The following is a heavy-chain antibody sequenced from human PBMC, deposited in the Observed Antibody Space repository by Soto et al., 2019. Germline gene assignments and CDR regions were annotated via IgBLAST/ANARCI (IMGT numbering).Heavy chain of an antibody. Sequence: GGSLRLSCAASGFTFSNAWMSWVRQTPGKGLEWVGRIKSKTDAETTDYAAPVKGRFTISRDDSKNALYLQMNSLKTEDTAVYYCTTLYQGISNWGQGTLVTVSS. D-gene: IGHD1-20*01. J-gene: IGHJ4*02. V-gene: IGHV3-15*01. CDR1: GFTFSNAW. CDR3: TTLYQGISN. CDR2: IKSKTDAETT.